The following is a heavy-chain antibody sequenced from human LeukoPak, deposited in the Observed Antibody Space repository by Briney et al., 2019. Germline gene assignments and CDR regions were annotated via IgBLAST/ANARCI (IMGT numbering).Heavy chain of an antibody. CDR1: GGSISSYY. CDR3: ARAGLDYGDYPYYFDY. CDR2: IYYSGST. V-gene: IGHV4-59*12. D-gene: IGHD4-17*01. Sequence: PSETLSLTCTVSGGSISSYYWSWIRQPPGKGLEWIGYIYYSGSTNYNPSLKSRVTISVDTSKNQFSLKLSSVTAADTAVYYCARAGLDYGDYPYYFDYWGQGTLVTVSS. J-gene: IGHJ4*02.